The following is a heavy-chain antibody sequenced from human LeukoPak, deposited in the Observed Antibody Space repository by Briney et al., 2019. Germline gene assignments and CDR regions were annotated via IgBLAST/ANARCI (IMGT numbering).Heavy chain of an antibody. CDR3: AITYYYDSSGYHFDY. J-gene: IGHJ4*02. Sequence: ASVKVSCKASGYTFTSYGISWVRQASGQGLEWMGWISAYNGNTNYAQKLQGRVTMTTDTSTSTAYMELRSLRSDDTAVYYCAITYYYDSSGYHFDYWGQGTLVTVSS. CDR2: ISAYNGNT. CDR1: GYTFTSYG. V-gene: IGHV1-18*01. D-gene: IGHD3-22*01.